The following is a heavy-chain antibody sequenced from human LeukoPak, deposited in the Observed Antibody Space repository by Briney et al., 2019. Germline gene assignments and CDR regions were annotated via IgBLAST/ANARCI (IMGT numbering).Heavy chain of an antibody. V-gene: IGHV3-23*01. CDR3: AKTLIVMVRGAAFDY. D-gene: IGHD3-10*01. CDR2: ISGSGDST. Sequence: GGSLRLSCAASGFTFRSYAMSWVRQAPGKGLEWVSVISGSGDSTYYADSVKGRFTISRDNSKNTLYLQMNSLRAEDTAVYYCAKTLIVMVRGAAFDYWGQGTLVTVSS. CDR1: GFTFRSYA. J-gene: IGHJ4*02.